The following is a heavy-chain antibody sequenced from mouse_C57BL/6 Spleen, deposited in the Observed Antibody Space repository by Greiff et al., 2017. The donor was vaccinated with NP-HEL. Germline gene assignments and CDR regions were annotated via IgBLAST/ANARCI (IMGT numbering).Heavy chain of an antibody. D-gene: IGHD1-1*01. CDR3: ARGHITTAYYYAMDY. Sequence: EVQGVESGGGLVKPGGSLKLSCAASGFTFSSYAMSWVRQTPEKRLEWVATISDGGSYTYYPDNVKGRFTISRDNAKNNLYLQMSHLKSKDTAMYYCARGHITTAYYYAMDYWGQGTSVTVSS. V-gene: IGHV5-4*01. CDR2: ISDGGSYT. J-gene: IGHJ4*01. CDR1: GFTFSSYA.